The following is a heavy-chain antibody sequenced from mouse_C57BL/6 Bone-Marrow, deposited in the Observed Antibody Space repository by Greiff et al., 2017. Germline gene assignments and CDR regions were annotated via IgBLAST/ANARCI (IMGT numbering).Heavy chain of an antibody. Sequence: VQLKESGAGLVRPGASVKLSCTASGFNIKDDYMHWVKQRPEQGLEWIGWIDPENGDTEYASKFPGKATITADTSSNTAYLQLSSLTSEDTAVYYCTRWGGSSLGYAMDYWGQGTSVTVSS. V-gene: IGHV14-4*01. CDR3: TRWGGSSLGYAMDY. D-gene: IGHD1-1*01. J-gene: IGHJ4*01. CDR2: IDPENGDT. CDR1: GFNIKDDY.